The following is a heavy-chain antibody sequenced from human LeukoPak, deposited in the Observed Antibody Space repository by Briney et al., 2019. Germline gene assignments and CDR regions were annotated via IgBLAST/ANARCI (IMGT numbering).Heavy chain of an antibody. V-gene: IGHV3-23*01. Sequence: PGGSLRLSCAASGSTFSSYAMSWVRQAPGKGLEWVSAISGSGGSTYYADSVKGRFTISRDNSKNTLYLQMNSLRAEDTAVYYCAKDHCSSTSCYSNWGQGTLVTVSS. D-gene: IGHD2-2*01. CDR3: AKDHCSSTSCYSN. CDR1: GSTFSSYA. J-gene: IGHJ4*02. CDR2: ISGSGGST.